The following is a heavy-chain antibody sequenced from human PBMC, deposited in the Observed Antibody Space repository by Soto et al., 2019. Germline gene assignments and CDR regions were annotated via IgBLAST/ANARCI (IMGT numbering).Heavy chain of an antibody. CDR2: ISSSSGRTI. Sequence: PGGSLRLSCAASGFTFSDYYMSWIRQAPGKGLEWVSYISSSSGRTIYYGDSVKGRFTISRGNAKNSLYLQMNSLRAEDTAVYYCARRPSSSSGFDYWGQGTLVTVSS. V-gene: IGHV3-11*01. D-gene: IGHD6-6*01. J-gene: IGHJ4*02. CDR1: GFTFSDYY. CDR3: ARRPSSSSGFDY.